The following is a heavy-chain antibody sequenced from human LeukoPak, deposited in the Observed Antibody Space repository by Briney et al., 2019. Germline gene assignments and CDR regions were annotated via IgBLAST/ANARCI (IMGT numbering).Heavy chain of an antibody. Sequence: SETLSLTCTVSGGSVSSGSYYWSWIRQPPGKGLEWIGYIYYSGSTNYNPSLKRRVTISVDTSKKQFSLKLSSVTAADTAVYYCARVDRFNWFDPWGQGTLVTVSS. CDR3: ARVDRFNWFDP. D-gene: IGHD2-2*03. V-gene: IGHV4-61*01. CDR2: IYYSGST. CDR1: GGSVSSGSYY. J-gene: IGHJ5*02.